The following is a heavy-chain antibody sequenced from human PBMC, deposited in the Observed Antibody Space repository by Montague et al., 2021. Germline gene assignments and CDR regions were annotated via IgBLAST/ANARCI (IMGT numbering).Heavy chain of an antibody. Sequence: QSGAEVKKPGESLRISCKASGYSFAPYWIGWVRQMPGKGLEWMGIIFPDDSDTKYSPSFQGQVNISADKSISTAYLQWTSLKASDSATYYCARRSSTWPLYYFDYWGQGTLVIVSS. CDR1: GYSFAPYW. CDR3: ARRSSTWPLYYFDY. CDR2: IFPDDSDT. D-gene: IGHD6-13*01. V-gene: IGHV5-51*01. J-gene: IGHJ4*02.